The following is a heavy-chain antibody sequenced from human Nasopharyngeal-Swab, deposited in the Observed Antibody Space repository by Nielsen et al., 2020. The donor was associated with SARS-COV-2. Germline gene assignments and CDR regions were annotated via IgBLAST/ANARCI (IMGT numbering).Heavy chain of an antibody. D-gene: IGHD3-3*01. CDR3: ARVGGYDFWSGYYYYYYGMDV. CDR2: ISAYNGNT. J-gene: IGHJ6*02. V-gene: IGHV1-18*01. Sequence: VSVKVSCKASGYTFTSYGISWVRQAPGQGLEWMGWISAYNGNTNYAQKLQGRVTMTTDTSTSTAYMELRSLRSDDTAVYYCARVGGYDFWSGYYYYYYGMDVWGQGTTVTVSS. CDR1: GYTFTSYG.